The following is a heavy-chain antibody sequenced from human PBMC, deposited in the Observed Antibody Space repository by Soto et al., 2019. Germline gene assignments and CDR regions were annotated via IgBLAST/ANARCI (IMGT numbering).Heavy chain of an antibody. CDR3: ARDLRPYYDSSGYSDY. Sequence: EVQLVESGGGLVKPGGSLRLSCAASGFTFSSYSMNWVRQAPGKGLEWVSSISSSSSYIYYADSVKGRFTISRDNAKNSLYLQMNSLRAEDRAVYYGARDLRPYYDSSGYSDYWGQGTLVTVSS. CDR1: GFTFSSYS. J-gene: IGHJ4*02. CDR2: ISSSSSYI. V-gene: IGHV3-21*01. D-gene: IGHD3-22*01.